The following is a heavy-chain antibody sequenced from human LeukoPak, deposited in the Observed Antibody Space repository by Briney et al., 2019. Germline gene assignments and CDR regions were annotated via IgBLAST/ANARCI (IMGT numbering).Heavy chain of an antibody. V-gene: IGHV1-69*04. CDR1: GGTFSSYA. CDR3: ARESEYYYYYGMDV. Sequence: SVKVSCKASGGTFSSYAISWVRQAPGQGLEWMGRIIPILGIANYAQKFQGRVTITADKSTSTAYMELSSLRSEDTAVYYCARESEYYYYYGMDVWGQGTTVTVSS. CDR2: IIPILGIA. J-gene: IGHJ6*02.